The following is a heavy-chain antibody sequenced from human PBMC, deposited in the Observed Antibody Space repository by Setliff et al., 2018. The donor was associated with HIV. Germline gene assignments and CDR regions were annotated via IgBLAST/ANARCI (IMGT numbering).Heavy chain of an antibody. Sequence: PGGSLRLSCAASGFIFSNYDMHWVRQAPGKGLEWVAIVAADGNVKYYADSVKGRFAISRDNSESTLSLQMNSLRAEDTALYYCVKAPGTTGGYDFFFDFWGQGTLVTVSS. CDR2: VAADGNVK. V-gene: IGHV3-30*02. J-gene: IGHJ4*02. CDR1: GFIFSNYD. D-gene: IGHD5-12*01. CDR3: VKAPGTTGGYDFFFDF.